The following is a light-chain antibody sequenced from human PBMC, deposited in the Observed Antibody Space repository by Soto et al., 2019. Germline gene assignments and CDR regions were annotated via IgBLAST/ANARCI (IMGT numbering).Light chain of an antibody. CDR1: QSVRSH. J-gene: IGKJ5*01. V-gene: IGKV3-11*01. Sequence: DTVLTQSPATLSLSPGETATLSCRASQSVRSHLAWYQQRPGQPPRLLIYDASYRATGVPLRFSGSGSGTEFTLTISSLESRDSPIYYCQQRRDWPPITFGQGTRLEIK. CDR3: QQRRDWPPIT. CDR2: DAS.